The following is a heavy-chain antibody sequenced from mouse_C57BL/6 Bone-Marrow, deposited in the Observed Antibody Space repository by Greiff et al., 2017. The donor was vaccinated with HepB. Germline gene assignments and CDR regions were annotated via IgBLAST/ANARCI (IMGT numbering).Heavy chain of an antibody. Sequence: VKLQQSGAELARPGASVKLSCKASGYTFTSYGISWVKQRTGQGLEWIGEIYPRSGNTYYNEKFKGKATLTADKSSSTAYMELRSLTSEDSAVYFCARGSGVRPFAYWGQGTLVTVSA. CDR2: IYPRSGNT. V-gene: IGHV1-81*01. J-gene: IGHJ3*01. D-gene: IGHD2-14*01. CDR3: ARGSGVRPFAY. CDR1: GYTFTSYG.